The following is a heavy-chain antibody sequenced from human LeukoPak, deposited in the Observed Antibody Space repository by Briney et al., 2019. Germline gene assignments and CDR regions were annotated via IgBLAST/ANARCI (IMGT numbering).Heavy chain of an antibody. CDR3: ARDLRPNYGDLFDY. Sequence: PGGSLRLSCAASGFTFSTYAMSWVRQAPGKGLEWVANIKQDGSEKYYVDSVKGRSTISRDNAKNSLYLQMNSLRAEDTAVYYCARDLRPNYGDLFDYWGQGTLVTVSS. D-gene: IGHD4-17*01. CDR2: IKQDGSEK. CDR1: GFTFSTYA. J-gene: IGHJ4*02. V-gene: IGHV3-7*01.